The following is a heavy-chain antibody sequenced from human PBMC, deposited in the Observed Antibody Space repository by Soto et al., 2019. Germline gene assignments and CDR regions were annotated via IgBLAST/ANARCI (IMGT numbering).Heavy chain of an antibody. J-gene: IGHJ6*02. D-gene: IGHD6-6*01. Sequence: GGSLRLSCAASGFTFSSYGMHWVRQAPGKGLEWVAVISYDGSNKYYADSVKGRFTISRDNSKNTLYLQMNSLRAEDTAVYYCAKELVYSSPLGYYYYGMDVSSQRTTVTVS. CDR2: ISYDGSNK. V-gene: IGHV3-30*18. CDR1: GFTFSSYG. CDR3: AKELVYSSPLGYYYYGMDV.